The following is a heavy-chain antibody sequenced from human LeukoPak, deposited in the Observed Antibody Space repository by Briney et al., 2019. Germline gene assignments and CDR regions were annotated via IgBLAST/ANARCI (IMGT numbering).Heavy chain of an antibody. CDR1: GFTFSSYA. J-gene: IGHJ4*02. V-gene: IGHV3-23*01. CDR3: AKVMDDIVVVPAAIGIDY. D-gene: IGHD2-2*01. Sequence: WGSLRLSCAASGFTFSSYAMSWVRQAPGKGLEWVSAISGSGGSTYYADSVKGRFTISRDNSKNTLYLQMNSLRAEDTAVYYCAKVMDDIVVVPAAIGIDYWGQGTLVTVSS. CDR2: ISGSGGST.